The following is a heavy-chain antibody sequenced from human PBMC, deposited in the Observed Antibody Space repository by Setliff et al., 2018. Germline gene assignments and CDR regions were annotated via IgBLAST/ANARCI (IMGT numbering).Heavy chain of an antibody. Sequence: GGSLRLSCAASGFTFSSYSMNWVRQAPGKGLEWVSSISSGSSYIYYADSVKGRFTISRDNAKNSLYLQMNSLRAEDTAVYYCARDKLRFLENWFDPWGQGTLVTVSS. V-gene: IGHV3-21*01. CDR2: ISSGSSYI. CDR1: GFTFSSYS. D-gene: IGHD3-3*01. CDR3: ARDKLRFLENWFDP. J-gene: IGHJ5*02.